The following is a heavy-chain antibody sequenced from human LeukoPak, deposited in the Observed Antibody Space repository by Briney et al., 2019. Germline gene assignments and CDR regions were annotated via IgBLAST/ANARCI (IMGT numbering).Heavy chain of an antibody. CDR3: ARDHRSAHYDFWSGYYKECRFDY. D-gene: IGHD3-3*01. CDR1: GYTFTSYG. Sequence: ASVKVSCKASGYTFTSYGISWVRQAPGQGLEWMGWISAYNGNTNYAQKLQGRVTMTTDTSTSTAYMELRSLRSDDTAVYYCARDHRSAHYDFWSGYYKECRFDYWGQGTLVTVSS. CDR2: ISAYNGNT. V-gene: IGHV1-18*01. J-gene: IGHJ4*02.